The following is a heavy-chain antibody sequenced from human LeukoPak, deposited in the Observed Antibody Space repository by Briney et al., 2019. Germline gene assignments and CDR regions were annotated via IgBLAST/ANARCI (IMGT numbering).Heavy chain of an antibody. D-gene: IGHD5-24*01. CDR2: INHSGST. V-gene: IGHV4-34*01. J-gene: IGHJ4*02. CDR1: GGSFSGYY. CDR3: ARGDGDGYNWRY. Sequence: SETLSLTCAVYGGSFSGYYWSWIRQPPGKGLEWIGEINHSGSTNYNPSLKSRVTISVDTSKNQFSLKLSSVTPEDTAVYYCARGDGDGYNWRYWGQGTLVTVSS.